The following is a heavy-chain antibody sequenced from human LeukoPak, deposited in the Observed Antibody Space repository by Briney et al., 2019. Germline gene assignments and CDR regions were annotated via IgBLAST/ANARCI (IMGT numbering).Heavy chain of an antibody. V-gene: IGHV3-30-3*01. D-gene: IGHD4-11*01. Sequence: PGGSLRLSCAASGFTFSSYAMPWVRQAPGKGLEWVAVISYDGSNKYYADSVKGRFTISRDNSKNTLYLQMNSLRAEDTAVYYCARGLTTSGDYWGQGTLVTVSS. CDR1: GFTFSSYA. CDR2: ISYDGSNK. J-gene: IGHJ4*02. CDR3: ARGLTTSGDY.